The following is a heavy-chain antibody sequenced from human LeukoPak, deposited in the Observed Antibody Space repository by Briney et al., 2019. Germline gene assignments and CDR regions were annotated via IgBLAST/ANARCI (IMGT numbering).Heavy chain of an antibody. CDR1: GGTFSSCG. CDR2: IIPIFGTA. V-gene: IGHV1-69*05. J-gene: IGHJ4*02. Sequence: SVKVSCKASGGTFSSCGISWVRQAPGQGLEWMGRIIPIFGTANYAQKFQGRVTITTDESTSTAYMELSSLRSEDTAVYYCATPRNYDILTRFFYFDYWGQGTLVTVSS. D-gene: IGHD3-9*01. CDR3: ATPRNYDILTRFFYFDY.